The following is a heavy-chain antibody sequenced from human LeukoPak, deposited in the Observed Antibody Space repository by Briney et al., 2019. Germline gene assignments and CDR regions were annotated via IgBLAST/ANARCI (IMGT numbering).Heavy chain of an antibody. Sequence: SVKVSCKASGYTFTGYYMHWVRQAPGQGLEWMGGIIPIFGTANYAQKFQGRVTITADESTSTAYMELSSLRSEDTAVYYCARRTYYYGSGSPGWFDPWGQGTLVTVSS. CDR2: IIPIFGTA. V-gene: IGHV1-69*13. CDR1: GYTFTGYY. CDR3: ARRTYYYGSGSPGWFDP. D-gene: IGHD3-10*01. J-gene: IGHJ5*02.